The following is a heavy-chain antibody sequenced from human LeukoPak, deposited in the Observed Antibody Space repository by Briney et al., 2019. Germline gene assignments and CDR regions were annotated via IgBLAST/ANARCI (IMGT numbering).Heavy chain of an antibody. D-gene: IGHD3-22*01. Sequence: GGSLRLSCAASGFTFDDYAMHWVRQAPGKRLEWVSGISWNSGSIGYADSVKGRFTISRDNAKNSLYLQMNSLRAEDTALYYCAKSKFYYDSSGYWEGFDYWGQGTLVTVSS. J-gene: IGHJ4*02. CDR2: ISWNSGSI. V-gene: IGHV3-9*01. CDR1: GFTFDDYA. CDR3: AKSKFYYDSSGYWEGFDY.